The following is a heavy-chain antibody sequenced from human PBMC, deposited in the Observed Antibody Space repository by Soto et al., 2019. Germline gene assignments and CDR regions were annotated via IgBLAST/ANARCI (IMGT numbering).Heavy chain of an antibody. Sequence: ASVKVSCKAIGYSFTSHYMHWVRQAPGQGLEWMGWINPNSGGTNYAQKFQGWVTMTRDTSISTAYMELSRLRSDDTAVYYCARDPHYYDSSGYWRGYGMDVWGQGTTVTVSS. D-gene: IGHD3-22*01. CDR1: GYSFTSHY. V-gene: IGHV1-2*04. J-gene: IGHJ6*02. CDR2: INPNSGGT. CDR3: ARDPHYYDSSGYWRGYGMDV.